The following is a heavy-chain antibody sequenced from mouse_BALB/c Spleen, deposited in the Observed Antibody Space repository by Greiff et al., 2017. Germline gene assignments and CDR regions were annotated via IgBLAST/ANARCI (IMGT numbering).Heavy chain of an antibody. J-gene: IGHJ4*01. CDR1: GFTFSSFG. CDR3: ARGDGMDY. CDR2: ISSGSSTI. Sequence: EVQVVESGGGLVQPGGSRKLSCAASGFTFSSFGMHWVRQAPEKGLEWVAYISSGSSTIYYADTVKGRFTISRDNPKNTLFLQMTSLRSEDTAMYYCARGDGMDYWGQGTSVTVSS. V-gene: IGHV5-17*02.